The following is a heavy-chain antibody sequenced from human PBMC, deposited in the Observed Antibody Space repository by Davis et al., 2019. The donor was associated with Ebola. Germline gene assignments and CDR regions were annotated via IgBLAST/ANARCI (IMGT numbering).Heavy chain of an antibody. D-gene: IGHD3-3*01. V-gene: IGHV4-39*07. CDR3: ARVYWAYYDFWSGYYTYYFDY. CDR1: GGSISSSSYY. CDR2: IYYSGST. J-gene: IGHJ4*02. Sequence: PSETLSLTCTVSGGSISSSSYYWGWIRQPPGKGLEWIGSIYYSGSTYYNPSLKSRVTISVDTSKNQFSLKLSSVTAADTAVYYCARVYWAYYDFWSGYYTYYFDYWGQGTLVTVS.